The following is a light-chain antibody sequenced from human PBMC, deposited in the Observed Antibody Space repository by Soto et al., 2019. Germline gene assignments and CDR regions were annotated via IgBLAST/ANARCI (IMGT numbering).Light chain of an antibody. CDR1: SSNIGAGYG. CDR2: GNS. J-gene: IGLJ3*02. Sequence: QSVLAQPPSASGAPGQSVTISCTGSSSNIGAGYGVHWYQQLPGTAPKLLIYGNSNRPSGVPDRFSGSKSGTSASLDITGLQAEDEADYHCQSYESSLSGWVFGGGTKLTVL. CDR3: QSYESSLSGWV. V-gene: IGLV1-40*01.